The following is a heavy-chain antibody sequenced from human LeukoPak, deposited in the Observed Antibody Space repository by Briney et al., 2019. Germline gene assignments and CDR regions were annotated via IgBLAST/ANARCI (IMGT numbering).Heavy chain of an antibody. CDR2: THRSGDT. J-gene: IGHJ4*02. Sequence: SGTLSLTCAVYGVSISSDNWWTWVRQPPGKGLEWIGETHRSGDTKYNPPLNGRVTTSMDNSKNQLSLNLISVTAADTAIYFCATRHHSRTYMVPLDSWGQGTLVTVSS. CDR1: GVSISSDNW. D-gene: IGHD3-10*01. CDR3: ATRHHSRTYMVPLDS. V-gene: IGHV4-4*02.